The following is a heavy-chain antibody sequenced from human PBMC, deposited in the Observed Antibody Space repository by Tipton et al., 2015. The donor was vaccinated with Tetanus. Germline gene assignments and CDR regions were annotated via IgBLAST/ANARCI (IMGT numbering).Heavy chain of an antibody. CDR1: GFTFSSHW. D-gene: IGHD2-15*01. CDR3: AIHTRVPAF. J-gene: IGHJ4*02. V-gene: IGHV3-7*03. Sequence: SLRLSCEASGFTFSSHWMSWVRQVPGKGLEWVANINQDGSAEFYVDSVKGRFTISRDNSKNSLSLQMNSLRVEDTAVYYCAIHTRVPAFRGQGTLVTVS. CDR2: INQDGSAE.